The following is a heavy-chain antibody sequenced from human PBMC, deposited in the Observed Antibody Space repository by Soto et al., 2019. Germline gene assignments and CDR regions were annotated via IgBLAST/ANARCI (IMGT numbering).Heavy chain of an antibody. D-gene: IGHD3-10*01. V-gene: IGHV4-39*01. CDR1: GGSIDRSNYY. CDR2: TYYNGNA. CDR3: ARHFVAVVIKGWGY. Sequence: SETLSLTCNVSGGSIDRSNYYWDWLRQPPGKGLEWIGTTYYNGNAYYNPSLKSRVSMSVDTSKNQFSLKLISVTAADTAVYYCARHFVAVVIKGWGYWGQGKLVTVSS. J-gene: IGHJ4*02.